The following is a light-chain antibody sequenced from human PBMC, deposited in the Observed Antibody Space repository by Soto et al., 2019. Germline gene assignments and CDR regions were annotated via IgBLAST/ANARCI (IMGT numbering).Light chain of an antibody. J-gene: IGKJ5*01. V-gene: IGKV1-12*01. CDR2: GAS. CDR3: QQVNSYPQT. CDR1: QDVGKW. Sequence: DIQMTQSPPSVSSSVPDRFTITCRASQDVGKWLAWYQQKPGKAPTLLIHGASSLQSGVPPRYSGSGYGTDFTLTISSLQPEDFATYYCQQVNSYPQTFGQGTRLEIK.